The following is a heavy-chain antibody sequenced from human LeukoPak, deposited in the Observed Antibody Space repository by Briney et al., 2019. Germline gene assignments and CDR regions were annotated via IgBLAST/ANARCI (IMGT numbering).Heavy chain of an antibody. D-gene: IGHD6-6*01. J-gene: IGHJ4*02. CDR1: GFTFSSYA. CDR2: ISGSGDNT. V-gene: IGHV3-23*01. Sequence: GGSLRLSCAASGFTFSSYAMSWVRQAPGKGLEWVSGISGSGDNTYYADSVKGRFTISRDNSKNTLYVQVNSLGTEDTAAYYCAKSPVYSSSAYFDYWGQGTLVTVSS. CDR3: AKSPVYSSSAYFDY.